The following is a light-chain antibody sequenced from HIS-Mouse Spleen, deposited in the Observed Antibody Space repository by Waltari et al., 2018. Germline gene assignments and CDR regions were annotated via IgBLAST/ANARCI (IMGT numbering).Light chain of an antibody. J-gene: IGLJ3*02. CDR1: SSDVGGYNY. V-gene: IGLV2-11*01. CDR3: CSYAGSSWV. CDR2: DVS. Sequence: QSALTQPRSVSGSPGQSVTISCTGTSSDVGGYNYVSWYQQHPGKAPQRMIDDVSKRPSGVPDRFSGSKSGNTASLTISGLQAEDEADYYCCSYAGSSWVFGGGTKLTVL.